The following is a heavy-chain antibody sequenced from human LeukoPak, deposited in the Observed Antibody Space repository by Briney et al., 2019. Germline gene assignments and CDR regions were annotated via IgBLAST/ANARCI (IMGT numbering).Heavy chain of an antibody. Sequence: GGSLRLSCAASGLTFSNYAMSWVRQTPGKGLEWVSSIRGGGSRTFYADSVKGRFTISRDNSKNTVSLQMNSLRAEDTAVYYCARDPNGDYIGAFDMWGPGTMVTVSS. CDR3: ARDPNGDYIGAFDM. CDR2: IRGGGSRT. J-gene: IGHJ3*02. D-gene: IGHD4-17*01. CDR1: GLTFSNYA. V-gene: IGHV3-23*01.